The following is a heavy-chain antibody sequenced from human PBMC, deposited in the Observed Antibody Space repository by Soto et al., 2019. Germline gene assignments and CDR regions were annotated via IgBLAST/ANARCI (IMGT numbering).Heavy chain of an antibody. CDR1: GYTFTSYD. J-gene: IGHJ4*02. V-gene: IGHV1-8*01. Sequence: ASLHVSCKASGYTFTSYDINWVRQATGQGLGGMGWMSRNSGNTGYAQKFQGRVTMTRNNSISTAYMELSSVRSEDMADYYCWRTRQRRGYSGYATFDYWGQGTLVTVSS. D-gene: IGHD5-12*01. CDR2: MSRNSGNT. CDR3: WRTRQRRGYSGYATFDY.